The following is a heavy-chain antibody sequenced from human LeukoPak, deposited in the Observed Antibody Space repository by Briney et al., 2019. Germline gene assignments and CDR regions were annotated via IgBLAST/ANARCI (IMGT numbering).Heavy chain of an antibody. V-gene: IGHV4-59*01. CDR2: IYYSGST. Sequence: SETLSLTCTVSGGSISSYYWSWIRQPPGKGLEWIGYIYYSGSTNYNPSLKSRVTISVDTSKNQFSLKLSSVTAADTAVYYCARDKKGRYYYDSSGYYLDYWGQGTLVTVSS. CDR1: GGSISSYY. J-gene: IGHJ4*02. D-gene: IGHD3-22*01. CDR3: ARDKKGRYYYDSSGYYLDY.